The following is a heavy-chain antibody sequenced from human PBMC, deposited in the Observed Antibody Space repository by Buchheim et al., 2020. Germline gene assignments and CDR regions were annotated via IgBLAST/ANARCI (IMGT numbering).Heavy chain of an antibody. J-gene: IGHJ4*02. CDR3: ARGSGVRRSYSDLPPSSYFDY. Sequence: QVQLVESGGGVVQPGRSLRLSCAASGFIFSGYGMHWVRQAPGKGPEWVAVIWYDGSNQYYADSVKGRFTISRDNDFNSLYLQMKSLRAEDTAVYYCARGSGVRRSYSDLPPSSYFDYWGQGSL. CDR2: IWYDGSNQ. CDR1: GFIFSGYG. D-gene: IGHD6-6*01. V-gene: IGHV3-33*01.